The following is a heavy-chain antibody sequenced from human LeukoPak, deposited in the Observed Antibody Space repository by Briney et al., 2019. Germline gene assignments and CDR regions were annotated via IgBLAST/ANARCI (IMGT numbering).Heavy chain of an antibody. Sequence: SVKVSCKASGGTFSSYAISWVRQAPGQGLEWMGGIIPIFGTANYAQKFQGRVTITTDESTSTAYMELSSLRSEDTAVYYCARDLKPGIVVAGIPHYWGQGTLVTVSS. J-gene: IGHJ4*02. CDR2: IIPIFGTA. CDR1: GGTFSSYA. CDR3: ARDLKPGIVVAGIPHY. V-gene: IGHV1-69*05. D-gene: IGHD6-19*01.